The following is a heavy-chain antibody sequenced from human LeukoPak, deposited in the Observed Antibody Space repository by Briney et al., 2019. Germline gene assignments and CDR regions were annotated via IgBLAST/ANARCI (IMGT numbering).Heavy chain of an antibody. V-gene: IGHV1-24*01. CDR3: ATKGRGRLGELSFFDY. Sequence: ASVKISCKVSGYTLTELSMHWVRQAPGKGLEWMGGFDPEDGETIYAQKFRGRVTMTEDTSTDTAYMELSSLRSEDTAVYYCATKGRGRLGELSFFDYWGQGTLVTVSS. D-gene: IGHD3-16*02. J-gene: IGHJ4*02. CDR1: GYTLTELS. CDR2: FDPEDGET.